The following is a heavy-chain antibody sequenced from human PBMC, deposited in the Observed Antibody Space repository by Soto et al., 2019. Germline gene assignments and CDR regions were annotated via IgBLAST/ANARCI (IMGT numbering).Heavy chain of an antibody. V-gene: IGHV4-59*01. D-gene: IGHD3-16*01. CDR3: ASDRDGGGWSDP. Sequence: QVQLQESGPGLVKPSETLSLTCTVSGGSIISNYWSWIRQPPGKGLEWIGYIYYSGSTNYNPSLKSRVPISVDTSKNPFALKLTAVTAADTAVYYCASDRDGGGWSDPWGQGTQVTVSS. CDR2: IYYSGST. CDR1: GGSIISNY. J-gene: IGHJ5*02.